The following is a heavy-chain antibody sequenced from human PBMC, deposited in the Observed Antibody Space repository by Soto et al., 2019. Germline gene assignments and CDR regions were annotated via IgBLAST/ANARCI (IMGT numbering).Heavy chain of an antibody. D-gene: IGHD3-9*01. CDR3: AKQFQLRFFDWPLDY. CDR2: ISWNGGTI. CDR1: GFTFDDYA. Sequence: DVQLVESGGGLVQPGRSLRLSCAASGFTFDDYAMHWVRQAPGKGLEWVSGISWNGGTIDYAGSVKGRFTISRDNAKKSLYLQMSSLRDEDTALYYCAKQFQLRFFDWPLDYWGQGTLVTVSS. V-gene: IGHV3-9*01. J-gene: IGHJ4*02.